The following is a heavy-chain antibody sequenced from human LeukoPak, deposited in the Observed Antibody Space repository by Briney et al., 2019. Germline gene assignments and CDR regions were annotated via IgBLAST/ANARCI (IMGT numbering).Heavy chain of an antibody. Sequence: GGSLRLSCAASGFTFTIYAISWVRQAPGKGLEWVSSISSSSSYVYYADSVKGRFTISRDNAKNSLYLQMNSLRAEDTAVYYCAVSPYDFWSGLSPPFDYWGQGTLVTVSS. CDR3: AVSPYDFWSGLSPPFDY. J-gene: IGHJ4*02. V-gene: IGHV3-21*01. CDR1: GFTFTIYA. D-gene: IGHD3-3*01. CDR2: ISSSSSYV.